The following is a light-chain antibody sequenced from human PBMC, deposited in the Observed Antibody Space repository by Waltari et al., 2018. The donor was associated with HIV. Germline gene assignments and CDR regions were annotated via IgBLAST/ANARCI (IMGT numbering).Light chain of an antibody. V-gene: IGLV2-11*01. CDR3: CSYAGDYTFR. CDR1: SSDVGGYNY. CDR2: NVS. Sequence: QSALTQPRSVSGSPGQSVTISCNGTSSDVGGYNYVSWYQQHPGKAPKLMIYNVSKRASGVPVRFSGSKSGNTASLTISELQAEDDADFYCCSYAGDYTFRFGGGTKLTVL. J-gene: IGLJ3*02.